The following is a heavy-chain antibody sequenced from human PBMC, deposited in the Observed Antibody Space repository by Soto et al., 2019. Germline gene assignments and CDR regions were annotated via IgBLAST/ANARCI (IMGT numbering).Heavy chain of an antibody. J-gene: IGHJ5*02. D-gene: IGHD2-15*01. V-gene: IGHV3-21*01. Sequence: EVHLVESGGGLVKPGGSLRLTCAGSGFSFSDYTMNWVRQAPGKGLEWVSSISRGSDYIFYADTVKGRFTISRDNASNSLYMQISNLSAKGTAVYYCPKDSGYVNTACAYDPWGQGTLGSVSS. CDR2: ISRGSDYI. CDR1: GFSFSDYT. CDR3: PKDSGYVNTACAYDP.